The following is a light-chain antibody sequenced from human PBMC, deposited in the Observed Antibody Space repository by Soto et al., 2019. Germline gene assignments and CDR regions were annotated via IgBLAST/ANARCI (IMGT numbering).Light chain of an antibody. CDR1: QSISSW. CDR2: AAS. CDR3: LQHNSYPRT. J-gene: IGKJ1*01. V-gene: IGKV1-5*01. Sequence: DIQRTQSPSTLSASVGDGVTITCRASQSISSWLAWYQQKPGKAPKRLIYAASSLQPGVPSRFSGSGSGTEFTLTISSLQPEDFATYYCLQHNSYPRTFGQGTKVDIK.